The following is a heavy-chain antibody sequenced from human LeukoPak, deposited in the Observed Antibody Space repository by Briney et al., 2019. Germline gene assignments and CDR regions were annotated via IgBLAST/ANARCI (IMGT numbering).Heavy chain of an antibody. Sequence: TSETLSLTCTVSGGSIGSSYWSWIRQPPGKGLEWLGYIYFSGSTDYNPSLKSRVTISVDTSKNQFSLELSSVTAADTAVYYCARHYSGSYSVLDYWGQGILVTVSS. CDR3: ARHYSGSYSVLDY. J-gene: IGHJ4*02. CDR1: GGSIGSSY. V-gene: IGHV4-59*08. CDR2: IYFSGST. D-gene: IGHD1-26*01.